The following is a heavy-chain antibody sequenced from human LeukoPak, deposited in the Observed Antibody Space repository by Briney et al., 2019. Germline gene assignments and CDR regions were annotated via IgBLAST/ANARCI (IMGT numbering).Heavy chain of an antibody. CDR2: ISSTSGTI. CDR1: GFTFSSYS. D-gene: IGHD3-9*01. Sequence: PGGSLRLSCAASGFTFSSYSMNWVRQAPGKGLEWISYISSTSGTIYYADSVKGRFTISADNAKNSLYLQMNSLRAEGTAVYYCARGDILTGYYSDYWGQGTLVTVSS. V-gene: IGHV3-48*04. J-gene: IGHJ4*02. CDR3: ARGDILTGYYSDY.